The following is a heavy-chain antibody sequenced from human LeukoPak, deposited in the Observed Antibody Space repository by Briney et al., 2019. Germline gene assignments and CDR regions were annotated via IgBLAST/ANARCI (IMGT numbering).Heavy chain of an antibody. CDR3: AKDTPAGKARYFDWTLYF. D-gene: IGHD3-9*01. Sequence: PGGSLRLSCAASGFTFSSYAMSWVRQAPGKGLEWVSAISGSGGSTYYADSVKGRFTISRDNSKNTLYLQMNSLRAEDTAVYYCAKDTPAGKARYFDWTLYFWGQGTLVTVSS. CDR1: GFTFSSYA. J-gene: IGHJ4*02. CDR2: ISGSGGST. V-gene: IGHV3-23*01.